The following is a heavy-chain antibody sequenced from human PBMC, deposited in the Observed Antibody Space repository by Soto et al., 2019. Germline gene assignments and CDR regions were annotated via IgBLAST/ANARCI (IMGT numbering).Heavy chain of an antibody. D-gene: IGHD4-17*01. CDR1: GGTFSSYA. CDR3: ARDLYPTTVTTRSWFDP. Sequence: QVQLVQSGAEVKKPGSSVKVSCKASGGTFSSYAITWDRQAPGQGLEWRGGIIPTFGTANYAQKFKGRVTITADESTRTAYMEIGSLRSENTAVYYCARDLYPTTVTTRSWFDPCGQGTLFTVSS. V-gene: IGHV1-69*01. CDR2: IIPTFGTA. J-gene: IGHJ5*02.